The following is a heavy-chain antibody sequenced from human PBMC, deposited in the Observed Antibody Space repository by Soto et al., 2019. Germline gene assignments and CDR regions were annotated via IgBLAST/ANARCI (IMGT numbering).Heavy chain of an antibody. CDR3: AQKGPEDWTLDY. D-gene: IGHD1-1*01. V-gene: IGHV2-5*02. CDR2: IYWDDSK. J-gene: IGHJ4*02. CDR1: GFSLSTSGVG. Sequence: QITLKESGPTLVRPTQTLTLTCAFSGFSLSTSGVGVGLIRQPPGKALEWLAVIYWDDSKHYSPSLRSRLTITKDTSKNQVVLTMTNMDPMDPGTYYCAQKGPEDWTLDYWGQGTMVTVSS.